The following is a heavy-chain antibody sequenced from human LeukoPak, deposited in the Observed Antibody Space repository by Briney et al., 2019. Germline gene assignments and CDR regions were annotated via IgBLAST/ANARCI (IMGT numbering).Heavy chain of an antibody. D-gene: IGHD4-23*01. CDR1: GGTFSSYA. CDR3: ARGGGGNSVGY. J-gene: IGHJ4*02. V-gene: IGHV1-69*05. Sequence: ASVKVSCKASGGTFSSYAISWVRRAPGQGLEWMGGIIPIFGTANYAQKFQGRVTITTDESTSTAYMELSSLGSEDTAVYYCARGGGGNSVGYWGQGTLVTVSS. CDR2: IIPIFGTA.